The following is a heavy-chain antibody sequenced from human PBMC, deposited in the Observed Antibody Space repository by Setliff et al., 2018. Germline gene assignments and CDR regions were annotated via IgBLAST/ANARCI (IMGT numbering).Heavy chain of an antibody. J-gene: IGHJ5*02. Sequence: SETLSLTCTVSGDSMNDNHWAWMRQPPGKGLEWIGYYRGGITNYSPSLRSRVTISLDTSKNQFSLKLSSVTAADTAVYYCARHKVIKKEFIRLTWFDPWGQGTPVTVSS. CDR1: GDSMNDNH. D-gene: IGHD3-10*01. V-gene: IGHV4-59*08. CDR2: YRGGIT. CDR3: ARHKVIKKEFIRLTWFDP.